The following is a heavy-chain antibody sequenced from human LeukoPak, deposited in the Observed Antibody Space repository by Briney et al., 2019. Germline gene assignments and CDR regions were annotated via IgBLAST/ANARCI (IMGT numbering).Heavy chain of an antibody. D-gene: IGHD4-17*01. J-gene: IGHJ4*02. Sequence: GESLKISCKGSGYSFTGYWIGWVRQMPGKGLEWMGIIYPGDSDTRYSPSFQGQVTISADKSISTAYLQWSSLKASDTAMYYRARQSTVTTIDYWGQGTLVTVSS. V-gene: IGHV5-51*01. CDR2: IYPGDSDT. CDR3: ARQSTVTTIDY. CDR1: GYSFTGYW.